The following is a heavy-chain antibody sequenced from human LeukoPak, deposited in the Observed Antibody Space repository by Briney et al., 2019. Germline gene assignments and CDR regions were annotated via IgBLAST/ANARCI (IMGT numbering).Heavy chain of an antibody. CDR1: RFTISRYL. J-gene: IGHJ4*02. V-gene: IGHV3-74*03. Sequence: PRGSLRLSCGATRFTISRYLMHWVRQAPGKGLVWVSRINGDGSSTTYADSVKGRFTISRDNAKNTLYLQMNSLRAEDTAVYYCAKGGTTVVDYWGQGTLVTVSS. CDR2: INGDGSST. D-gene: IGHD4-23*01. CDR3: AKGGTTVVDY.